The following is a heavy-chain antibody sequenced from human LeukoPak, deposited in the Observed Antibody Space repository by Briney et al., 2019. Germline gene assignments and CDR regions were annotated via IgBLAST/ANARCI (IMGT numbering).Heavy chain of an antibody. D-gene: IGHD3-16*01. J-gene: IGHJ4*02. V-gene: IGHV4-39*01. Sequence: SETLSLTCTVSGGSLNNNNYFWGWIRQPPGKRLEWIGSVYYRVMTHYSPTLKSRLTISIDTSKNQFSLKLSSVTAADTAVYFCARSHDYVWGSLPPHFDSWGQGTLVTV. CDR3: ARSHDYVWGSLPPHFDS. CDR2: VYYRVMT. CDR1: GGSLNNNNYF.